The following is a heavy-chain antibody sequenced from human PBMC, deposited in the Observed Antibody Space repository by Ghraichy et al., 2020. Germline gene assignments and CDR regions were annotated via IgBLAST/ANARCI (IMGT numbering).Heavy chain of an antibody. D-gene: IGHD6-13*01. V-gene: IGHV4-59*01. Sequence: SETLSLTCTVSGGSISSYYWSWIRQPPGKGLEWIGYIYYSGSTNYNPSLKSRVTISVDTSKNQFSLKLSSVTAADTAVYYCARDSNIAGLNSGSSSWYSGDFHFDYWGQGTLVTVSS. J-gene: IGHJ4*02. CDR1: GGSISSYY. CDR3: ARDSNIAGLNSGSSSWYSGDFHFDY. CDR2: IYYSGST.